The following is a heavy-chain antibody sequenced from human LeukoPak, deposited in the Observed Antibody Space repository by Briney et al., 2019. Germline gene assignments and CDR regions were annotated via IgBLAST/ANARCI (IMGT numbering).Heavy chain of an antibody. J-gene: IGHJ4*02. CDR1: GFTFSSYG. Sequence: GGSLRLSCAASGFTFSSYGMSWVRQAPGKGLEWVSAISGSSGRTYYADSVKGRFSISRDNSKNTLYLQMNSLRVEDTAVYYCAKDSSGLGFGKTDCGQGNLVTASS. CDR2: ISGSSGRT. CDR3: AKDSSGLGFGKTD. D-gene: IGHD3-10*01. V-gene: IGHV3-23*01.